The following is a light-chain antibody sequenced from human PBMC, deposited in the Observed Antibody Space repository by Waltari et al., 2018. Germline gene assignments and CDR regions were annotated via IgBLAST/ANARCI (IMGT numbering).Light chain of an antibody. CDR3: QQYNRWPPLT. Sequence: EVVMTQSPAALSVSPGERVTLSCKASQNIDNNLAWYQQKPGQSPRLLIYGASTRATGVPARFSGSGSGTESTLTISSLQSEDCAVFYCQQYNRWPPLTFGGGTKVEIK. CDR1: QNIDNN. CDR2: GAS. J-gene: IGKJ4*01. V-gene: IGKV3-15*01.